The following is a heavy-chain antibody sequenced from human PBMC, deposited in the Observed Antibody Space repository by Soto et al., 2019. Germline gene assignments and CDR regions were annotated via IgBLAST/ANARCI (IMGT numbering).Heavy chain of an antibody. J-gene: IGHJ6*02. CDR2: IMSMFGTV. Sequence: GASVKVSCKASGGTLSSYVFNWVRQAPGQGLEWMGGIMSMFGTVNYAQRFQGRVTITADESTSTAYMELSSLKSEDTAVYYCARSKMRFPTRQYSSDYYALDQYYYEMDVWGQGTTVTVSS. CDR3: ARSKMRFPTRQYSSDYYALDQYYYEMDV. V-gene: IGHV1-69*13. CDR1: GGTLSSYV. D-gene: IGHD3-22*01.